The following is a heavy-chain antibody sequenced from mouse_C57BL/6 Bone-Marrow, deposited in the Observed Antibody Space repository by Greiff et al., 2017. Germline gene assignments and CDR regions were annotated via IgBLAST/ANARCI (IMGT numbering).Heavy chain of an antibody. J-gene: IGHJ3*01. V-gene: IGHV1-7*01. Sequence: VQLQQSGAQLAKPGASVKLSCKASGYTFTSYWMHWVKQRPGQGLEWIGYINPRGGYTNYNQKFKGKATLTADKSSSTAYMQLSSLTYEDSAVYYCARGGCPWFAYWGQGTLVTVSA. CDR2: INPRGGYT. CDR3: ARGGCPWFAY. D-gene: IGHD3-3*01. CDR1: GYTFTSYW.